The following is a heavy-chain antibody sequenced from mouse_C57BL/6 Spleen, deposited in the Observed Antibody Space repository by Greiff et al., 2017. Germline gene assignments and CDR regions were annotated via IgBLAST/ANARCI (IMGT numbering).Heavy chain of an antibody. V-gene: IGHV5-4*01. Sequence: EVQGVESGGGLVKPGGSLKLSCAASGFTFSSYAMSWVRQTPEKRLEWVATISDGGSYTYYPDNVKGRFTISRDNAKNNLYLQMSHLKSEDTAMYYCARGGGYFDVWGTGTTVTVSS. CDR2: ISDGGSYT. J-gene: IGHJ1*03. CDR1: GFTFSSYA. CDR3: ARGGGYFDV.